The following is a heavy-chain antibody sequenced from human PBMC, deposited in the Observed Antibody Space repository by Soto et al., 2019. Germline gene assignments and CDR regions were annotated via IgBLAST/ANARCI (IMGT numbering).Heavy chain of an antibody. D-gene: IGHD2-15*01. CDR3: AKAGGCSGGSCYFTFDY. V-gene: IGHV3-23*01. CDR1: GFTFSSYA. CDR2: ISGSGGST. Sequence: GGSLRLSCAASGFTFSSYAMSWVRQAPGKGLEWVSAISGSGGSTYYADSVKGRFTISRDNSKNTLYLQMNSLRAEDTAVYYCAKAGGCSGGSCYFTFDYWGQGTLVTVSS. J-gene: IGHJ4*02.